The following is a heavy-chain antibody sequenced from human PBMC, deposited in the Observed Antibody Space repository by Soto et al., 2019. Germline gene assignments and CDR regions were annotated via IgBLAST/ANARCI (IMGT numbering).Heavy chain of an antibody. CDR3: AKDSSIAACFEEVGGFDY. CDR2: ISGSGGST. CDR1: GFTFSRYA. Sequence: EVQLLESGGGLVQPGGSLRLSCAASGFTFSRYAMSWVRQAPGKGLEWASAISGSGGSTYYADSVKGRFTISRDNSKNTLYLQMNSLRAEDTAVYYCAKDSSIAACFEEVGGFDYWGQGTLVTVSS. D-gene: IGHD6-6*01. J-gene: IGHJ4*02. V-gene: IGHV3-23*01.